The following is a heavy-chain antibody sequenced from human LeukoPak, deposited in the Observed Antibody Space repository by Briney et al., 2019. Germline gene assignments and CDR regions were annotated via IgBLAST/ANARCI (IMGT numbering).Heavy chain of an antibody. CDR1: GFTFSDYY. V-gene: IGHV3-11*04. CDR2: IRSSGSTI. Sequence: GGPLRLSCAASGFTFSDYYMSWIPQAPGKGLEGVSYIRSSGSTIYYADSVKGRFTISRDNAKNSLYLQMNSLRAEDTAVHYCARDDYGDFFDAFDIWGQGTMVTVSS. D-gene: IGHD4-17*01. CDR3: ARDDYGDFFDAFDI. J-gene: IGHJ3*02.